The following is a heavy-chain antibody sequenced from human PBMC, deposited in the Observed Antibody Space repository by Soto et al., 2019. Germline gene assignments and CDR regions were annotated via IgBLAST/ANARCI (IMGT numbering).Heavy chain of an antibody. D-gene: IGHD3-3*01. Sequence: ASVKVSCKASGYTFTGYYMHWVRQAPGQGLEWMGWINPNSGGTNYAQKFQGRVTMTRDTSISTAYMELSRLRSDDTAVYYCARRAYYDFWSGYVGLDYWGQGTLVTVYS. CDR1: GYTFTGYY. J-gene: IGHJ4*02. CDR3: ARRAYYDFWSGYVGLDY. V-gene: IGHV1-2*02. CDR2: INPNSGGT.